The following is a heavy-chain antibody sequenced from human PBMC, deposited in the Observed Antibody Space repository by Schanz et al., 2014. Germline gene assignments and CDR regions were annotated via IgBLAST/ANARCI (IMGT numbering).Heavy chain of an antibody. V-gene: IGHV7-4-1*02. Sequence: QVQWVQSGADVKKPGASVKVSCKASGYIFSSYAIHWVRQAPGQGLEWMGWINPTTGNPGYAQGFSGRFVXXXPTSVSTAYLQISGLKAEDTAVYYCARARYGLDVWGQGTTVTVSS. CDR2: INPTTGNP. CDR1: GYIFSSYA. CDR3: ARARYGLDV. J-gene: IGHJ6*02.